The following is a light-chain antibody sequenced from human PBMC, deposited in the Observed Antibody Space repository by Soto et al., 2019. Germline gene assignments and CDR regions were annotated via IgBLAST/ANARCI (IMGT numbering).Light chain of an antibody. CDR2: EVS. Sequence: QSALTQPPSASGSPGQSVTISCTGTSSDVGGYNYVSWYQQHPGKAPKLMIYEVSKRPSGVPDRFSGSKSGNTASLPVSGLQAEDEDDYYCSSYAGSNNLRVFGGGTKLTVL. V-gene: IGLV2-8*01. CDR3: SSYAGSNNLRV. CDR1: SSDVGGYNY. J-gene: IGLJ2*01.